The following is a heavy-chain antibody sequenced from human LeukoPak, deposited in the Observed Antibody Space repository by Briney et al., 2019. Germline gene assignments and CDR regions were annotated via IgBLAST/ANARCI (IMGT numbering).Heavy chain of an antibody. J-gene: IGHJ4*02. D-gene: IGHD1-1*01. V-gene: IGHV1-69*01. CDR1: GGTFSSYA. CDR3: ARWPSLGVARRYYFDY. CDR2: IIPIFGTA. Sequence: SVKVSCTASGGTFSSYAISWVRQAPGQGLEWMGGIIPIFGTANYAQKFQGRVTITADESTSTAYMELSSLRAEDTAVYYCARWPSLGVARRYYFDYWGQGTLVTVSS.